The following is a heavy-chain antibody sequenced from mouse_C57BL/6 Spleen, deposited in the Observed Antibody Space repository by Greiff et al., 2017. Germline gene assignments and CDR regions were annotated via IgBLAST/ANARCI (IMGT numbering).Heavy chain of an antibody. Sequence: QVQLQQPGAELVKPGASVKLSCKASGYTFTSYWMQWVKQRPGQGLEWIGEIDPSDSYSNYNQKFKGKAPLTVDTSSSTAYLQLSSLTSEGSAVYYCARGDYYGSSSYYFDYWGQGTTLTVSS. CDR1: GYTFTSYW. D-gene: IGHD1-1*01. J-gene: IGHJ2*01. CDR3: ARGDYYGSSSYYFDY. CDR2: IDPSDSYS. V-gene: IGHV1-50*01.